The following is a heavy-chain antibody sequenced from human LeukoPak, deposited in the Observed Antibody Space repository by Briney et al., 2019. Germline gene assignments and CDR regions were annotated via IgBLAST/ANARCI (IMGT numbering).Heavy chain of an antibody. CDR3: AREIGSYGAKHYDY. V-gene: IGHV1-2*04. CDR2: INPNSGGT. CDR1: GYTFTGYY. Sequence: ASVKVSCKASGYTFTGYYMHWVRQAPGQGLDWMGWINPNSGGTNYAQKFQGWVTMTRDTSISTAYMELSRLRSDDTAVYYCAREIGSYGAKHYDYWGQGTLVTVSS. J-gene: IGHJ4*02. D-gene: IGHD5-18*01.